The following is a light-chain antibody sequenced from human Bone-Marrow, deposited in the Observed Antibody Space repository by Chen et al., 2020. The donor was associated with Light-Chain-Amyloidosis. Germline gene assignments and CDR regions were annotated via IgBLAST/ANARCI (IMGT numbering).Light chain of an antibody. CDR3: QVWDRSSDRPV. Sequence: SYVLTQPSSVSVAPGPTATTAGGGNNIGSTSVHWYQPSPGQAPLLVVYDDRDRPSGIPERLSGSNSGNTATLTISRVEAGDEADYYCQVWDRSSDRPVFGGGTKLTVL. J-gene: IGLJ3*02. CDR1: NIGSTS. V-gene: IGLV3-21*02. CDR2: DDR.